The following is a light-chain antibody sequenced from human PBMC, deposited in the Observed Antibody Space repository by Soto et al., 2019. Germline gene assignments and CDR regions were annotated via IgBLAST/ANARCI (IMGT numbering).Light chain of an antibody. V-gene: IGKV3-15*01. CDR1: QSVSSN. J-gene: IGKJ1*01. CDR3: QQYNNLPWT. Sequence: EIVMTQSPATLSVSPGERATLSCRASQSVSSNLAWYQQKPGQAPRLLIYGASTRATYIPGRFSGSGSGTEFTLNISSLQSEDCAVYYCQQYNNLPWTFGQGTQVEIK. CDR2: GAS.